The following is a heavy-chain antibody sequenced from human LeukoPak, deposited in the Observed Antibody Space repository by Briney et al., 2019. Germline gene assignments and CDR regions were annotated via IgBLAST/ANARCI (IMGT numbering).Heavy chain of an antibody. V-gene: IGHV5-51*01. CDR3: ASGGYCSGGSCSDAFDI. Sequence: GESLKISXKGSGYSFTSYWIGWVRQKPGKGLEWTGIIYPGDSDTIYSPSFQGQVTISADKSISTAYLQWSSLRASDTAMYYCASGGYCSGGSCSDAFDIWGQGTMVTVSS. J-gene: IGHJ3*02. D-gene: IGHD2-15*01. CDR1: GYSFTSYW. CDR2: IYPGDSDT.